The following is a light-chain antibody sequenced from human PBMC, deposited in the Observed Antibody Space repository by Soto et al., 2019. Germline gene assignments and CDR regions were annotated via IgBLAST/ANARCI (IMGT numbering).Light chain of an antibody. CDR2: RAS. CDR1: QTIYSN. Sequence: IGMTQSPATLSVSPGERATLSCRASQTIYSNVAWYQQRPGQPPRLLIYRASSRATGIPARFSGSGSGTEFTLTINSLQSEDFAVYYCQQRSNWLFGPGTKVDIK. J-gene: IGKJ3*01. CDR3: QQRSNWL. V-gene: IGKV3-15*01.